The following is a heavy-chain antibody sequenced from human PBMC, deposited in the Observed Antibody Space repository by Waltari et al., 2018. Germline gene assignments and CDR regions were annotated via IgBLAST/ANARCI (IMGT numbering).Heavy chain of an antibody. CDR1: GFTFSSYA. CDR3: AKDLSGWYEGEIDY. D-gene: IGHD6-19*01. J-gene: IGHJ4*02. CDR2: ISGSGGST. Sequence: EVQLLASGGGLVQPGGSLRLSCEASGFTFSSYAMSLVRQAPGKGLEWVSAISGSGGSTYYADSVKGRFTISRDNSKNRLYLQMNSLRAEDTAVYYCAKDLSGWYEGEIDYWGQGTLVTVSS. V-gene: IGHV3-23*01.